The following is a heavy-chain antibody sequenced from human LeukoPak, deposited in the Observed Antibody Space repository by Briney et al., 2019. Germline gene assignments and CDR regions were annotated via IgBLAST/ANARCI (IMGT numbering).Heavy chain of an antibody. CDR3: ARDLDY. CDR1: GFSFSNYG. J-gene: IGHJ4*02. V-gene: IGHV3-23*01. CDR2: ISGGGGST. Sequence: GGSLRLSCAASGFSFSNYGMTWVRQAPGKGLEWVSSISGGGGSTNYADSVKGRFTISRDNSKDTLYLRMNSLRAEDTAVYYCARDLDYWGQGTLVTVSS.